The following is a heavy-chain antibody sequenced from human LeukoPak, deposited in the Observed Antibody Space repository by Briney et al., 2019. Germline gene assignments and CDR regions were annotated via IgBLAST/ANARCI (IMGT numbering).Heavy chain of an antibody. Sequence: GGSLRLSCAASGFTFSTYWMHWVRQAPGKGLVWGSRIKSDGSTNYAESVKGRFTISRDNAKNTVSLQMNSLRPEDTGVYYCARAPSEIGGYYPEYFRHWGQGTLVTVSS. J-gene: IGHJ1*01. CDR2: IKSDGST. CDR3: ARAPSEIGGYYPEYFRH. CDR1: GFTFSTYW. D-gene: IGHD3-22*01. V-gene: IGHV3-74*01.